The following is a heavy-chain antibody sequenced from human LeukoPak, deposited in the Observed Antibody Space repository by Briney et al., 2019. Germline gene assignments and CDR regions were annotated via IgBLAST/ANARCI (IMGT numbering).Heavy chain of an antibody. V-gene: IGHV1-46*01. Sequence: ASVKVSCKASGYTFTSYYMHWVRQAPGQGLEWMGLINPTGGSTGYAQKFQGRVTMTRDMSTSTDYMELSSLRSEDTAIYYCAREFGQYPIVGATLDYWGQGTLVTVSS. CDR1: GYTFTSYY. CDR3: AREFGQYPIVGATLDY. CDR2: INPTGGST. D-gene: IGHD1-26*01. J-gene: IGHJ4*02.